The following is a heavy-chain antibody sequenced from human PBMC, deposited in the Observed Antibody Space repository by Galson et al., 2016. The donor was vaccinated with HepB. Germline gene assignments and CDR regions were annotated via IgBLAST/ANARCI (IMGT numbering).Heavy chain of an antibody. V-gene: IGHV5-51*03. D-gene: IGHD3-9*01. CDR1: GYTFTSYY. CDR2: IYPGASET. Sequence: QSGAEVKKPGESLKISCKGSGYTFTSYYIAWVRQMPGKGLEWMGIIYPGASETRYSPSFQGQVSISADKSITTAYLQWNSLKASDTAVYHCARRRDILTGSSFHQGPIGLPPGALLQEHLWG. CDR3: ARRRDILTGSSFHQGPIGLPPGALLQEHL. J-gene: IGHJ6*01.